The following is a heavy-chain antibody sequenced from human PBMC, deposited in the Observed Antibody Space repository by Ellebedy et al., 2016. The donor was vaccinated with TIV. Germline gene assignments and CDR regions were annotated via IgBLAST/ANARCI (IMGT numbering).Heavy chain of an antibody. J-gene: IGHJ4*02. V-gene: IGHV1-69*06. CDR2: IIPIFGTA. CDR3: AGEGVYSGSYFEGCFDY. D-gene: IGHD1-26*01. Sequence: SVKVSXXASGGTFSSYAISWVRQAPGQGLEWMGGIIPIFGTANYAQKFQGRVTITADKSTSTAYMELSSLRSEDTAVYYCAGEGVYSGSYFEGCFDYWGQGTLVTVSS. CDR1: GGTFSSYA.